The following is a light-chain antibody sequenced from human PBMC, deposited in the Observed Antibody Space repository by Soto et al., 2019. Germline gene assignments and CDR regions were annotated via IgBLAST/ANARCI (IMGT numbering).Light chain of an antibody. J-gene: IGKJ1*01. CDR1: QVISSY. CDR2: AAS. CDR3: QNYYSFPPT. Sequence: VIWMTQSPSLLSASTGDRVTISCRMSQVISSYLAWYQQKPGKAPELLIYAASTLQSGVPSRFSGSGSGTDFTLTISCLQSEDFATYYCQNYYSFPPTFGQGTKVEIK. V-gene: IGKV1D-8*03.